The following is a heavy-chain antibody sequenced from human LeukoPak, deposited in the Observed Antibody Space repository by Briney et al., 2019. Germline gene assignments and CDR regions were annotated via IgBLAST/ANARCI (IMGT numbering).Heavy chain of an antibody. V-gene: IGHV1-69*13. CDR2: IIPIFGTA. J-gene: IGHJ6*02. CDR1: GGTFSSYA. D-gene: IGHD3-3*01. Sequence: VASVKVSCKASGGTFSSYAISWVRRAPGQGLEWMGGIIPIFGTANYAQKFQGRVTITADESTSTAYMELSSLRSEDTAVYYCARRFVLRFLEWLPYYYYYGMDVWGQGTTVTVSS. CDR3: ARRFVLRFLEWLPYYYYYGMDV.